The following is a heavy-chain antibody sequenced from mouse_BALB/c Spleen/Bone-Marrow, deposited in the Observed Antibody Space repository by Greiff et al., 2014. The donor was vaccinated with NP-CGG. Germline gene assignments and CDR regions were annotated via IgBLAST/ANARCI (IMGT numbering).Heavy chain of an antibody. V-gene: IGHV5-12-1*01. CDR1: GFAFSRYD. Sequence: EVKVEESGGGLVKPGGSLKLSCAASGFAFSRYDMSWVRQTPEKRLEWVAYISSGGGSTYYPDTVKGRFTISRDNAKNTLYLQMSSLKSEDTAMYYCARHDYYGNPFAYWGQGTLVTVSA. D-gene: IGHD2-1*01. J-gene: IGHJ3*01. CDR3: ARHDYYGNPFAY. CDR2: ISSGGGST.